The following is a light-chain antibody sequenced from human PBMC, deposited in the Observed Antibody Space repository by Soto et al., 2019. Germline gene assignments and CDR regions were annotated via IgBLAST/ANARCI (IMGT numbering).Light chain of an antibody. J-gene: IGKJ4*01. CDR1: QSISSW. Sequence: DIQMTKSPSTLSASVGDRVTIPCQPSQSISSWLAWFQQKPGKAPKLLIYKASSLQSGVPSRFSGSGSGTEFTLTISSLQPDDSATYYCQHYNSYPLTFGGGTKVEIK. V-gene: IGKV1-5*03. CDR2: KAS. CDR3: QHYNSYPLT.